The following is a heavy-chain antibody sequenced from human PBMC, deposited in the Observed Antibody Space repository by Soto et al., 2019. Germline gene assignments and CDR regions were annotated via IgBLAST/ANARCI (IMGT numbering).Heavy chain of an antibody. V-gene: IGHV4-59*01. CDR1: GGSISSYY. CDR3: ARVMPAAARSRDWFDP. J-gene: IGHJ5*02. CDR2: IYYSGST. Sequence: SETLSLTCTVSGGSISSYYWSWIRQPPGKGLEWIGYIYYSGSTNYNPSLKSRVTISVDTSKNQFSLKLSSVTAADTAVYYCARVMPAAARSRDWFDPWGQGTLVTVSS. D-gene: IGHD2-2*01.